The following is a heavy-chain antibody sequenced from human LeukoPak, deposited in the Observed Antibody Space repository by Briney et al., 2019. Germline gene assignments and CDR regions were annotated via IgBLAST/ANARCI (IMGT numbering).Heavy chain of an antibody. CDR1: GFTFNYAW. V-gene: IGHV3-7*03. J-gene: IGHJ6*02. CDR3: ARGGGLDV. Sequence: PGGSLRLSCAASGFTFNYAWMSWVRQVPGKGLEWVASINHNGNVNYYVDSVKGRSTISRDNAKNSLYLQMSNLRAEDTAVYFCARGGGLDVWGQGATVTVSS. D-gene: IGHD3-16*01. CDR2: INHNGNVN.